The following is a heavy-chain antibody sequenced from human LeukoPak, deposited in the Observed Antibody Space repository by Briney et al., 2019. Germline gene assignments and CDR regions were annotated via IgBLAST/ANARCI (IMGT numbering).Heavy chain of an antibody. V-gene: IGHV5-51*01. CDR3: ARQDSGAGTGADY. CDR2: IYPGDSDT. D-gene: IGHD6-13*01. Sequence: GESLKISCKASGYSLSSYWIGWVRQMPGKGLEWMAIIYPGDSDTRYSPSFQGQVTISTDKSISTAYLQWSSLKASDTAMYYCARQDSGAGTGADYWGQGTLVTVSS. J-gene: IGHJ4*02. CDR1: GYSLSSYW.